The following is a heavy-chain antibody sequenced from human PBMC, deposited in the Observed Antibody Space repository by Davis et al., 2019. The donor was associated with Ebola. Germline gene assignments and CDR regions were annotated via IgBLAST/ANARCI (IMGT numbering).Heavy chain of an antibody. CDR3: ARDTVLRYFDWLLNGMDV. D-gene: IGHD3-9*01. Sequence: GESLKISCAASGFTFSDYYMSWIRQAPGKGLEWVSYISSSGSTIYYADSVKGRFTISRDNAKNSLYLQMNSLRAEDTAVYYCARDTVLRYFDWLLNGMDVWGQGTTVTVSS. V-gene: IGHV3-11*01. J-gene: IGHJ6*02. CDR1: GFTFSDYY. CDR2: ISSSGSTI.